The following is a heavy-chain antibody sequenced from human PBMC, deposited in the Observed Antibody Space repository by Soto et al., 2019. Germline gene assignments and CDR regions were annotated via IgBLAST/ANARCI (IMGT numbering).Heavy chain of an antibody. CDR3: ARGDSSGYYYDGWFDP. CDR2: IWYDGSNK. D-gene: IGHD3-22*01. Sequence: GGSLRLSCAASGFTFSSYGMHWVRQAPGKGLEWVAVIWYDGSNKYYADSVKGRFTISRDNSKNTLYLQMNSLRAEDTAVYYCARGDSSGYYYDGWFDPWGQGTLLTVSS. V-gene: IGHV3-33*01. J-gene: IGHJ5*02. CDR1: GFTFSSYG.